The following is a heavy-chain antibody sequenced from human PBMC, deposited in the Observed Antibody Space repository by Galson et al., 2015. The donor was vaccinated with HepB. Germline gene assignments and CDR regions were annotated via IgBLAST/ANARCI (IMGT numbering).Heavy chain of an antibody. CDR1: GFTFSSYA. J-gene: IGHJ4*02. CDR3: ARGGGSGSHFDY. V-gene: IGHV3-30*04. D-gene: IGHD1-26*01. Sequence: SLRLSCAASGFTFSSYAMHWVRQAPGKGLEWVAVISYDGSNKYYADSVKGRFTISRDNSKNTLYLQMNSLRAEDTAVYYCARGGGSGSHFDYWGQGTLVTVSS. CDR2: ISYDGSNK.